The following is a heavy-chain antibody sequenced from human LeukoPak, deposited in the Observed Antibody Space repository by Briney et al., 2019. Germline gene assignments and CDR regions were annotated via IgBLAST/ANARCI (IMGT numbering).Heavy chain of an antibody. D-gene: IGHD1/OR15-1a*01. CDR3: ARGMTETRLFDP. CDR1: GGSISSHY. CDR2: INHSGST. Sequence: SETLSLTCTVSGGSISSHYWSWIRQPPGKGLEWIGEINHSGSTNYNPSLKSRVTISVDTSKNQFSLKLSSVTAADTAVYYCARGMTETRLFDPWGQGTLVTVSS. J-gene: IGHJ5*02. V-gene: IGHV4-34*01.